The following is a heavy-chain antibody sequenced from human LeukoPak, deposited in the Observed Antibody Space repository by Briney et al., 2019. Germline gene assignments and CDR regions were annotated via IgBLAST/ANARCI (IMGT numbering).Heavy chain of an antibody. V-gene: IGHV3-64*01. D-gene: IGHD1-26*01. CDR1: GFTFSSYA. J-gene: IGHJ4*02. CDR3: AREWDSESYDY. Sequence: GGSLRLSCAASGFTFSSYAMHWVRQAPGKGLEYVSAISSNGGSTYYANSVKGRFTISRDNSKNTLYLQMGSLRAEDMAVYYCAREWDSESYDYWGQGTLVTVSS. CDR2: ISSNGGST.